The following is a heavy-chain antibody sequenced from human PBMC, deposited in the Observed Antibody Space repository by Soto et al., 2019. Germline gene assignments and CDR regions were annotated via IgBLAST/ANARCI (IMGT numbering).Heavy chain of an antibody. CDR1: GGSISSYY. Sequence: SETLSLTCTVSGGSISSYYWSWIRQPPGKGLEWIGYIYYSGSTNYNPSLKSRVTISVDTSKNQFSLKLSSVTAADTAVYYCGREIVRGPITDWFDPWGQGTLVTVSS. D-gene: IGHD3-22*01. J-gene: IGHJ5*02. V-gene: IGHV4-59*01. CDR2: IYYSGST. CDR3: GREIVRGPITDWFDP.